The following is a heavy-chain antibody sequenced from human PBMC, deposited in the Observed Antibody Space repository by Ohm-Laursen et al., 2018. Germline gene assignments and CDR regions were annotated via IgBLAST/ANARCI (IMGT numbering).Heavy chain of an antibody. CDR1: GYTFTSKW. CDR2: INPTGDYT. CDR3: ARGQPIDF. V-gene: IGHV1-46*01. Sequence: ASVKVSCKVSGYTFTSKWMHWVRQAPGHAPEWMGVINPTGDYTHYAQKFQGRVIITRDTSTTTDYMELSSLRSEDTAMYYCARGQPIDFWGRGTLVTVSS. J-gene: IGHJ4*02.